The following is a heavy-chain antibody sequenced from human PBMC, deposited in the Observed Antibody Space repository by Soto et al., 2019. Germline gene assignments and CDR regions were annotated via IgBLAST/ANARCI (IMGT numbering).Heavy chain of an antibody. CDR2: ISWNSGSI. CDR1: GFTFDDYA. V-gene: IGHV3-9*01. D-gene: IGHD6-6*01. J-gene: IGHJ2*01. CDR3: AKSGGSSSSWYFDL. Sequence: VQLVESGGGLVQPGRSLRLSCAASGFTFDDYAMHWVRQAPGKGLEWVSGISWNSGSIGYADSVKGRFTISRDNAKNSLYLQMNSLRAEDTALYYCAKSGGSSSSWYFDLWGRGTLVTVSS.